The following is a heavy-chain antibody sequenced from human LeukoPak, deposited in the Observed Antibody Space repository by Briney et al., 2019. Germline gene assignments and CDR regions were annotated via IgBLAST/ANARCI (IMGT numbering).Heavy chain of an antibody. CDR2: IDPNSGDT. J-gene: IGHJ6*03. CDR3: ARRYRSYMDV. Sequence: SVKESGMSSGYTFIGYNMHLVRQATAQGFEWMGWIDPNSGDTNYAQKFQGRVTMTRDTSISTAYMELSRLISDDTAVYYCARRYRSYMDVWGKGTTVTVSS. D-gene: IGHD5-18*01. V-gene: IGHV1-2*02. CDR1: GYTFIGYN.